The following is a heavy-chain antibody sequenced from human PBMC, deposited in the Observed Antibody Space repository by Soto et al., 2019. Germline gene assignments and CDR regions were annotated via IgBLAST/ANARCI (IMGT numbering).Heavy chain of an antibody. Sequence: GGSLRLSCAASGFTFSSYAMSWARQAPGKGLEWVSAISGSGGSTYYADSVKGRFTISRDNSKNTLYLQMNSLRAEDTAVYYCAQRAVAGTYSFDYWGQGTLVTVSS. CDR1: GFTFSSYA. CDR3: AQRAVAGTYSFDY. CDR2: ISGSGGST. V-gene: IGHV3-23*01. J-gene: IGHJ4*02. D-gene: IGHD6-19*01.